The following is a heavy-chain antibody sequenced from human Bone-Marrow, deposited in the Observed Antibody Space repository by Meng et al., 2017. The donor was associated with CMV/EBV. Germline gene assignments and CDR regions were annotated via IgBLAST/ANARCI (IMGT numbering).Heavy chain of an antibody. Sequence: GESLKISCAASGFTFSSYWMSWVRQAPGKGLEWVANIKQDGSEKYYVDSVKGRFTISRDNAKNSLYLQMNSLRAEDTAVYYCAREYYDFWSGYGPNDYYYYYGMDVWGRGTTVTVSS. CDR1: GFTFSSYW. CDR3: AREYYDFWSGYGPNDYYYYYGMDV. V-gene: IGHV3-7*01. CDR2: IKQDGSEK. J-gene: IGHJ6*02. D-gene: IGHD3-3*01.